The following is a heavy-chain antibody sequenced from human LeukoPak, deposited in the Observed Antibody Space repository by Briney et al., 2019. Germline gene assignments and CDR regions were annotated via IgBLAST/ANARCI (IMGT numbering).Heavy chain of an antibody. Sequence: KTSETLSLTCTVSGGSVNNYDWSWIRQPPGKGLEYIGYIYYSGSTNYNPSLKSRVTISVDTSKNQFSLNLKSVTAADTAVYYCARDRAEGGGYWFDPWGQGTLVTVSS. D-gene: IGHD5-12*01. V-gene: IGHV4-59*02. CDR2: IYYSGST. CDR3: ARDRAEGGGYWFDP. J-gene: IGHJ5*02. CDR1: GGSVNNYD.